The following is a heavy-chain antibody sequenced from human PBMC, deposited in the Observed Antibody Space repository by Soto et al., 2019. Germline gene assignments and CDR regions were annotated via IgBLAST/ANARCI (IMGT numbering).Heavy chain of an antibody. CDR1: GFTFTGYA. CDR3: AKEAGPISRRTSYFDY. Sequence: GGSLRLSCAASGFTFTGYAMSWVRQAPGKGLEWVSTISSSGGNTYFADSMKGRFTISRDNSKSTLYLQLNSLRVEDTAVYFCAKEAGPISRRTSYFDYWGQGTLVTVSS. J-gene: IGHJ4*01. D-gene: IGHD2-2*02. CDR2: ISSSGGNT. V-gene: IGHV3-23*01.